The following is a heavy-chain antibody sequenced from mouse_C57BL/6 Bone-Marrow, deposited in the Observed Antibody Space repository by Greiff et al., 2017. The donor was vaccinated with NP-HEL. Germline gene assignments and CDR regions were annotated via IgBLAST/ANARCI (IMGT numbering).Heavy chain of an antibody. CDR1: GFTFSDYG. CDR3: ARRVGDSYAMDY. Sequence: EVKLQESGGGLVQPGGSLKLSCAASGFTFSDYGMAWVRQAPRKGPEWVAFISNLAYSIYYADTVTGRFTISRENAKNTLYLEMSSLRSEDTAMYYCARRVGDSYAMDYWGQGTSVTVSS. CDR2: ISNLAYSI. V-gene: IGHV5-15*01. J-gene: IGHJ4*01.